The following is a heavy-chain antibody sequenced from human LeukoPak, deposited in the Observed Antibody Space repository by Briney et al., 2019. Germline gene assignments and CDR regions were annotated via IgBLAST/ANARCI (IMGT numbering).Heavy chain of an antibody. D-gene: IGHD1-26*01. CDR1: GGSISSSNW. CDR2: IYHSGST. Sequence: SGTLSLTCAVSGGSISSSNWWSWVRPPPGKGLEWIGEIYHSGSTNYNPSLKSRVTISVDKSKNQFSLKLSSVTAADTAVYYCARYGTIYSGSLDYWGQGTLVTVSS. V-gene: IGHV4-4*02. J-gene: IGHJ4*02. CDR3: ARYGTIYSGSLDY.